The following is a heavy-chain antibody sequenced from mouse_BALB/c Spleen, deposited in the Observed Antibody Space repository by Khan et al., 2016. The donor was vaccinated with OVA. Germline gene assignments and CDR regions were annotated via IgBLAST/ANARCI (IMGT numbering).Heavy chain of an antibody. CDR2: IWGDGST. J-gene: IGHJ4*01. D-gene: IGHD2-4*01. CDR3: SREIYYDYAYYYAMDY. V-gene: IGHV2-6-7*01. Sequence: VKLEESGPGLVAPSQSLSITCTVSGFSLTGYGLIWVRQPPGKGLEWLGMIWGDGSTDYNSALKSRLSISKDNSKSQVVLKSNSLHTDDTSSYYCSREIYYDYAYYYAMDYWGQGTSVTVSS. CDR1: GFSLTGYG.